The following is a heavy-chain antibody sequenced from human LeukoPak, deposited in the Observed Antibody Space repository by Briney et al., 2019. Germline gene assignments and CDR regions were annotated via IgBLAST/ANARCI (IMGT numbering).Heavy chain of an antibody. Sequence: SETLSLTCAVYGGSFSGYYWTWIRQPPGKGLEWIGEINHSGSANYNPSLKSRATISADTSKNQFSLKLSSVTAADTAVYYCARGALVGYDFRSDQWGQGTLVTVSS. J-gene: IGHJ4*02. CDR3: ARGALVGYDFRSDQ. CDR1: GGSFSGYY. D-gene: IGHD3/OR15-3a*01. CDR2: INHSGSA. V-gene: IGHV4-34*01.